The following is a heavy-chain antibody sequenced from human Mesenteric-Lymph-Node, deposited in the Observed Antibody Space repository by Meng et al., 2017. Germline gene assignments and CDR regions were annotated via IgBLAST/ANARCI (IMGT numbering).Heavy chain of an antibody. V-gene: IGHV3-74*01. D-gene: IGHD6-13*01. CDR2: INSDGSST. Sequence: VRLVVFGGGLVQPGGFLRLSCAASGFPFSGYLMHWVRQAPGKGLVWVSRINSDGSSTSYADSVKGRFTISRDNAKNTLYLQMNSLRAEDTAVYYCARDRSEGSWYLGVHWGQGTLVTVSS. J-gene: IGHJ4*02. CDR1: GFPFSGYL. CDR3: ARDRSEGSWYLGVH.